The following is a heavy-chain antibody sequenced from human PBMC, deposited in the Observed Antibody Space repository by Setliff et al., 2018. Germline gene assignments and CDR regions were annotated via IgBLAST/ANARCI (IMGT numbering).Heavy chain of an antibody. CDR3: ARAPSVELVTIRTNSWFTY. CDR2: ISVYNGDT. J-gene: IGHJ4*02. V-gene: IGHV1-18*01. CDR1: GYTFRNYA. D-gene: IGHD5-18*01. Sequence: ASVKVSCKASGYTFRNYAFAWVRQAPGQGLEWVGWISVYNGDTNYAQKFQGRVTLTTDTSTSTSYMELRSLTSDDSAFYYCARAPSVELVTIRTNSWFTYWGQGTLVTVSS.